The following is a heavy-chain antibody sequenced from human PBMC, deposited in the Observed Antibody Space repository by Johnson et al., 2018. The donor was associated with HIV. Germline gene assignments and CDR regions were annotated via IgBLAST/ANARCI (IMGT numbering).Heavy chain of an antibody. J-gene: IGHJ3*02. CDR2: IYSGGSTI. D-gene: IGHD3-22*01. Sequence: VQLVESGGGLVQPGGSLRLSCAASGFTVSSNYMSWVRQAPGKGLEWVSVIYSGGSTIYYQDSVKGRFTISRDNAKNSLYLQMNSLRAEDTAVYYCAIGRKSSGYIDAFDIWGQGTMVTVSS. V-gene: IGHV3-66*01. CDR3: AIGRKSSGYIDAFDI. CDR1: GFTVSSNY.